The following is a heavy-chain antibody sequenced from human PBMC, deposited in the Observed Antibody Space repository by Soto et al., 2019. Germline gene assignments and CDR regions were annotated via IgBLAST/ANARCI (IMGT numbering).Heavy chain of an antibody. J-gene: IGHJ4*02. CDR3: ARAPPYCSGGSCHASDY. V-gene: IGHV3-21*01. D-gene: IGHD2-15*01. Sequence: LRLSCAXXGXTFXXYXLXWVXXXXGXXXEWVSSISSTSTYIDYADSVKGRFTISRDNAKNSLYLQMNSLRVEDTAVYYCARAPPYCSGGSCHASDYWGQGALVTVSS. CDR1: GXTFXXYX. CDR2: ISSTSTYI.